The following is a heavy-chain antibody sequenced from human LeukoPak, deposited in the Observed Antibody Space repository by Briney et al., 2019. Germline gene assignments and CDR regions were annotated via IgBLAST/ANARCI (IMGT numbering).Heavy chain of an antibody. CDR1: GFSVRTNF. J-gene: IGHJ4*02. D-gene: IGHD5-18*01. V-gene: IGHV3-30*18. Sequence: GSLRLSCAVSGFSVRTNFMSWVRQAPGKGLEWVAVISYDGSNKYYADSVKGRFTISRDNSKNTLYLQMNSLRAEDTAVYYCAKGGSDTAMVTYISRDERDFDYWGQGTLVTVSS. CDR3: AKGGSDTAMVTYISRDERDFDY. CDR2: ISYDGSNK.